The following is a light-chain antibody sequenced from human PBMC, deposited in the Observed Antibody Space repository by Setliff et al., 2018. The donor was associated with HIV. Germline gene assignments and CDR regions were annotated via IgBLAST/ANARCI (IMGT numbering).Light chain of an antibody. CDR3: QSYDSSLSVLYV. V-gene: IGLV1-40*01. CDR2: GNN. Sequence: QSVLTQPPSVSGAPGQRVTISCTGSRSNIGAGYDVHWYQQLPGSAPKLLIYGNNNRPSGVPDRFSGSKSGTSASLAITGLRAEDEADYYCQSYDSSLSVLYVFGTGTKVTVL. CDR1: RSNIGAGYD. J-gene: IGLJ1*01.